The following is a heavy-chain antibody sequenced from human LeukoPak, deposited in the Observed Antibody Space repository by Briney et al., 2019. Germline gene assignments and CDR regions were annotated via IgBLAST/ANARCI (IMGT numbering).Heavy chain of an antibody. Sequence: GVSLRLSCAASGXTFSAYAVTWVRQAPGKGLEWVCSIGSEYKPHYSESVKGRFAICRDNSKSMLFLQLNSLRAEATALYSCARDLHYYAAMDVWGQGTTVTVSS. J-gene: IGHJ6*02. V-gene: IGHV3-23*01. CDR2: IGSEYKP. CDR3: ARDLHYYAAMDV. D-gene: IGHD3-10*01. CDR1: GXTFSAYA.